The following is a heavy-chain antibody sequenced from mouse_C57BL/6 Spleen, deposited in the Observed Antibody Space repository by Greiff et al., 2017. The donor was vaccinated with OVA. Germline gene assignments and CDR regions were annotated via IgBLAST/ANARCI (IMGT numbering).Heavy chain of an antibody. D-gene: IGHD2-3*01. CDR3: ARDLSDYAMDY. V-gene: IGHV1-61*01. CDR1: GYTFTSYW. CDR2: IYPSDSET. Sequence: VQLQQPGAELVRPGSSVKLSCKASGYTFTSYWMAWVKQRPGQGLEWIGNIYPSDSETHYNQKFKDKATLTVDKSSSTAYMQLSSLTSEDSAVYYCARDLSDYAMDYWGQGTSVTVSS. J-gene: IGHJ4*01.